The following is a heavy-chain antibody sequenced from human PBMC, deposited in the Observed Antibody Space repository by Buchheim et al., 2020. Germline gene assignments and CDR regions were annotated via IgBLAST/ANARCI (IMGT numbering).Heavy chain of an antibody. Sequence: QVQLVESGGGVVQPGRSLRLSCAASGFTFSTYGMHWVRQAPGKGLEWVAVIWYDGSSEYYADSVKGRFTISRDNSKNTLYLQMNSLGAEDTAVYYCARDPAAGGNLYFDHGGQGTL. CDR1: GFTFSTYG. J-gene: IGHJ4*02. D-gene: IGHD6-13*01. CDR2: IWYDGSSE. CDR3: ARDPAAGGNLYFDH. V-gene: IGHV3-33*01.